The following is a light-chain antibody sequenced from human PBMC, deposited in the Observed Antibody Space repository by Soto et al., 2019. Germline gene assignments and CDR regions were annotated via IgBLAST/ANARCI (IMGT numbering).Light chain of an antibody. CDR2: DVS. CDR3: SSYRSITTSYV. CDR1: SNDIGGYNF. V-gene: IGLV2-14*01. Sequence: QSALTQPASVSGSPGQSITISCTGTSNDIGGYNFVSWYQQHPGKAPKLIIYDVSDRPSGVSNRFSGSTSGNTASLTISGLQAEDEADYYCSSYRSITTSYVFGTGTKLTVL. J-gene: IGLJ1*01.